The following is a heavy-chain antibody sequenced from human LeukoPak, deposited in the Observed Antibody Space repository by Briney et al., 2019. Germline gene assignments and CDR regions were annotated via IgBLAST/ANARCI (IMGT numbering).Heavy chain of an antibody. V-gene: IGHV4-59*01. J-gene: IGHJ3*01. CDR3: ARGLGLSVAGTLRSYAFDV. CDR1: GGSISSYY. Sequence: SETLSLTCTVSGGSISSYYWSWIRQPPGKGLEWIGYIYYSGDTNYNPSLKSRVTISLDTSKNQFSLKLSSVTAADTAVYFCARGLGLSVAGTLRSYAFDVWGQGTMVTVSS. CDR2: IYYSGDT. D-gene: IGHD6-19*01.